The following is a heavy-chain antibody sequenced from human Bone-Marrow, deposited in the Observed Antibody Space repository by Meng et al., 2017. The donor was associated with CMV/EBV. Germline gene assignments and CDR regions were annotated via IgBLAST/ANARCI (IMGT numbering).Heavy chain of an antibody. V-gene: IGHV1-18*01. CDR1: GYTFTSYG. CDR2: ISAYNGNT. Sequence: ASVKVSCKASGYTFTSYGISWVRQAPGQGLEWMGWISAYNGNTNYAQKLQGRVTMTTDTSTSTAYMELRSLRSDDTAVYYCARDLGCSSTSCYLIGVDAFDIWGQGTMVTVSS. CDR3: ARDLGCSSTSCYLIGVDAFDI. D-gene: IGHD2-2*01. J-gene: IGHJ3*02.